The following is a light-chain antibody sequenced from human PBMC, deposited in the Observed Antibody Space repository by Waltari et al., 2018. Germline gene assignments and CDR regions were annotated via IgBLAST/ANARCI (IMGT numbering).Light chain of an antibody. CDR2: GIS. J-gene: IGKJ2*01. CDR1: QSVNNNY. Sequence: IVLTQSPGTLSLSPGERATLSCRASQSVNNNYLAWYQAKPGQAPRLRIYGISLRATGVPDRFSGGGSGTDFTLTISRLEPEDFAVYYCQHYGGSPKYTFGQGTKLEIK. CDR3: QHYGGSPKYT. V-gene: IGKV3-20*01.